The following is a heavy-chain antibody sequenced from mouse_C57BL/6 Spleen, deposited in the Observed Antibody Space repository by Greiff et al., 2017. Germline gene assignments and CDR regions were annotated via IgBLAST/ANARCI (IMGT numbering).Heavy chain of an antibody. CDR1: GFSFNTYA. D-gene: IGHD1-1*01. Sequence: EVQLVESGGGLVQPKGSLKLSCAASGFSFNTYAMNWVRQAPGKGLEWVARIRSKSNNYATYYADSVKDRFTISRDDSESMLYLQMNNVKTEDSAMYYCVRRPITTVVAKGYAMDYWGQGTSVTVSS. J-gene: IGHJ4*01. CDR2: IRSKSNNYAT. V-gene: IGHV10-1*01. CDR3: VRRPITTVVAKGYAMDY.